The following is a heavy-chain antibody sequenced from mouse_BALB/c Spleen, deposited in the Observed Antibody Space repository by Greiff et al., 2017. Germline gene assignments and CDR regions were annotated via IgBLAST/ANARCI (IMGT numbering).Heavy chain of an antibody. CDR3: ARSLYDGPYAMDY. J-gene: IGHJ4*01. Sequence: EVQRVESGPELVKPGASVKVSCKASGYAFTSYNMYWVKQSHGKSLEWIGYIDPYNGGTSYNQKFKGKATLTVDKSSSTAYMHLNSLTSEDSAVYYCARSLYDGPYAMDYWGQGTSVTVSS. CDR1: GYAFTSYN. V-gene: IGHV1S135*01. CDR2: IDPYNGGT. D-gene: IGHD2-3*01.